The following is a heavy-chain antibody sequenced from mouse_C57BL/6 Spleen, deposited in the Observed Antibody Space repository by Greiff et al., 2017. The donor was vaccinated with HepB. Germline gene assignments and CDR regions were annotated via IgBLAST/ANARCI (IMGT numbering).Heavy chain of an antibody. D-gene: IGHD1-1*01. J-gene: IGHJ4*01. V-gene: IGHV10-1*01. Sequence: EVKLMESGGGLVQPKGSLKLSCAASGFSFNTYAMNWVRQAPGKGLEWVARIRSKSNNYATYYADSVKDRFTISRDDSESMLYLQMNNLKTEDTAMYYCVRHGDYYGSSCAMDYWGQGTSVTVSS. CDR3: VRHGDYYGSSCAMDY. CDR1: GFSFNTYA. CDR2: IRSKSNNYAT.